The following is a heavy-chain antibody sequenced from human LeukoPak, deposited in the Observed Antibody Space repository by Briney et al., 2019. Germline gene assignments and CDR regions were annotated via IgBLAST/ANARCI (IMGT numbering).Heavy chain of an antibody. CDR2: ISAYNGNT. J-gene: IGHJ5*02. CDR3: ARDAKYYGSGRQINWFDP. D-gene: IGHD3-10*01. V-gene: IGHV1-18*01. Sequence: ASVKVSCKASGYTLTSSGISWLRQAPGQGLEWMGWISAYNGNTNYAQKLQGRVTMTTDTSTSTVYMELRSLRSDDTAVYCCARDAKYYGSGRQINWFDPWGQGTLVTVSS. CDR1: GYTLTSSG.